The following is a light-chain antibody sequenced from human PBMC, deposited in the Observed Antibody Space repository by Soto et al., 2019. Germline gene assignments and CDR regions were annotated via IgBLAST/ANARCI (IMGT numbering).Light chain of an antibody. V-gene: IGLV2-14*01. J-gene: IGLJ1*01. CDR2: DVS. CDR1: SSGVGGDYNF. Sequence: QSVLTQPASVSGSPGQSIAISCTGTSSGVGGDYNFVSWYQQHPGKAPKLIIYDVSNRPSGVSNRFSGSKSGNTASLTISGLQAEDEADYYCSSYTRSSTYVFGTGTKVTVL. CDR3: SSYTRSSTYV.